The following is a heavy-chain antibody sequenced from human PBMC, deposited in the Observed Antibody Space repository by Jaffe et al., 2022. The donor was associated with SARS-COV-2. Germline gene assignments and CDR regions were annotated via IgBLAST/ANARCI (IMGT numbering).Heavy chain of an antibody. Sequence: EVQLVESGGGLVQPGRSLRLSCAASGFTFDDYAMHWVRQAPGKGLEWVSGISWNSGSIGYADSVKGRFTISRDNAKNSLYLQMNSLRAEDTALYYCAKGGAYSSSGVGWFDPWGQGTLVTVSS. CDR2: ISWNSGSI. CDR3: AKGGAYSSSGVGWFDP. J-gene: IGHJ5*02. V-gene: IGHV3-9*01. CDR1: GFTFDDYA. D-gene: IGHD6-13*01.